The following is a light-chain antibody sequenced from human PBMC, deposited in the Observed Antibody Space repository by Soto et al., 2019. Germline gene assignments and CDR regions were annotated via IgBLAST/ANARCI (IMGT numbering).Light chain of an antibody. V-gene: IGLV2-14*01. CDR2: DVS. Sequence: QSVLTQPASVSGSPGQSITISCTGTSSDVGGYNYVSWYQQHPGKAPKLMIYDVSNRPSGASNRFSGSKSGNTASLTISGLQAEDEADYYCSSYTSSSTPLIGGGTKLTVL. CDR3: SSYTSSSTPL. J-gene: IGLJ2*01. CDR1: SSDVGGYNY.